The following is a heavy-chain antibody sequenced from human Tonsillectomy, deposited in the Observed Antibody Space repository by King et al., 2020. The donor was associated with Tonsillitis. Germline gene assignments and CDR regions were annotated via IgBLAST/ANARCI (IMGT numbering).Heavy chain of an antibody. V-gene: IGHV5-51*03. CDR1: TYNFNYYW. CDR3: GTFGGTIDGFDM. Sequence: QLVQSGAEVKKPGESLKISCKGSTYNFNYYWIGWVRQMPGKGLEWMGFIYPRDSETRYSPSFQGQVTISADKSISTAYLQWSSLNASDTAMYYCGTFGGTIDGFDMWGQGTMVTVSS. CDR2: IYPRDSET. J-gene: IGHJ3*02. D-gene: IGHD3-16*01.